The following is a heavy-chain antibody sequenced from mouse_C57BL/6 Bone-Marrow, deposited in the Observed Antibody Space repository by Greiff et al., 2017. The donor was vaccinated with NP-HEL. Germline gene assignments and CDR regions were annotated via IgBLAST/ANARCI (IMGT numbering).Heavy chain of an antibody. D-gene: IGHD2-1*01. CDR1: GFNIKNTY. CDR2: IDPANGNT. V-gene: IGHV14-3*01. CDR3: ARGRRGYYGNYVGYFDV. Sequence: EVQLQQSVAELVRPGASVKLSCTASGFNIKNTYMHWVKQRPEQGLEWIGRIDPANGNTKYAPKFQGKATITADTSSNTAYLQLSSLTSEDTAIYYCARGRRGYYGNYVGYFDVWGTGTTVTVSS. J-gene: IGHJ1*03.